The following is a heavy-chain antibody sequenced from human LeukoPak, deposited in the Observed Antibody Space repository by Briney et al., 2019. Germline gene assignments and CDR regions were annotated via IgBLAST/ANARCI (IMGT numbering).Heavy chain of an antibody. CDR2: IWYDGSNK. D-gene: IGHD5-18*01. Sequence: PGGSLRLSGAASGFTFNDYWMIWVRQAPGKGLEWVAVIWYDGSNKYYADSVKGRFTISRDNSKNTLYLQMNSLRAEDTAVYYCARDSAMAKGTFDYWGQGTLVTVSS. CDR1: GFTFNDYW. CDR3: ARDSAMAKGTFDY. V-gene: IGHV3-33*08. J-gene: IGHJ4*02.